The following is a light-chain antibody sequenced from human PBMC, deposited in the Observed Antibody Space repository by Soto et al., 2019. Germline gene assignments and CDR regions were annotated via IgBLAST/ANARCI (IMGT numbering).Light chain of an antibody. V-gene: IGKV3-15*01. J-gene: IGKJ1*01. CDR1: QSVSSSY. Sequence: EIVLTQSPGTLSLSPGERATLSCSASQSVSSSYLAWYQQKPGQAPRLLIYGASTRATGIPARFSGSGSGTEFTLTISSLQSEDYAVYYCHQYNNWPPWTFGQGTKVDIK. CDR3: HQYNNWPPWT. CDR2: GAS.